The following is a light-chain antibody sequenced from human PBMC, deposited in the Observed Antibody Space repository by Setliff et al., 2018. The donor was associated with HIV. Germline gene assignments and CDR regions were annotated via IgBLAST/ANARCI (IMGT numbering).Light chain of an antibody. CDR2: QVT. CDR3: CSYAGSSTFEV. V-gene: IGLV2-23*02. CDR1: SSDVGSYNI. J-gene: IGLJ1*01. Sequence: QSVLTQPASVSGSPGQSITISCTGTSSDVGSYNIVSWYQQHPGKAPKLMIYQVTKRPSGVSNRFSGSKSGNTASLTISGLQAEDEADYYCCSYAGSSTFEVFGTGTKVTVL.